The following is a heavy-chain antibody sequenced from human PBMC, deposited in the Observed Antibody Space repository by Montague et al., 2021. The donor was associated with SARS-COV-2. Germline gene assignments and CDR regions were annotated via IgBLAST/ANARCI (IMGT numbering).Heavy chain of an antibody. V-gene: IGHV4-39*01. CDR3: ARLKAPYCSSTSCYSASWFDP. Sequence: SETLSLTCTVSGGSISSSSYYWGWIRQPPGKGLEWIGSIYYSGSTYYNPSLKSRVTISVDTSKNQSSLKLSSVTAADTAVYCCARLKAPYCSSTSCYSASWFDPWGQGTLVTVSS. CDR1: GGSISSSSYY. D-gene: IGHD2-2*01. J-gene: IGHJ5*02. CDR2: IYYSGST.